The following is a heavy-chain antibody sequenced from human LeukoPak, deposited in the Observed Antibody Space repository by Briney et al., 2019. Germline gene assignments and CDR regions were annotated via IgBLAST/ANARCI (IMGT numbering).Heavy chain of an antibody. J-gene: IGHJ4*02. V-gene: IGHV3-30*04. Sequence: GGSLRLSCAASGFTFSSYAMHWVRQAPGKGLEWVAVISYDGSNKYYADSVKGRFTISRDNSKNTLYLQMNSLRAEDTAVYYCARDTPVAGHFDYWGQGTLVTVSS. CDR1: GFTFSSYA. D-gene: IGHD6-19*01. CDR2: ISYDGSNK. CDR3: ARDTPVAGHFDY.